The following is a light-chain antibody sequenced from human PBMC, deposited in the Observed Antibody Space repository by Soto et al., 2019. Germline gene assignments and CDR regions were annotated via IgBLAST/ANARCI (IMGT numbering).Light chain of an antibody. V-gene: IGKV1-5*01. CDR1: QSISSW. CDR2: DAS. J-gene: IGKJ1*01. Sequence: DIQMTQSPSTLSASVGDRVTITCRASQSISSWLAWYQQKPGKAPKLLIYDASRLESGVPSRFSGSGSGTEFTLTISSLQPDDFATDYCQQYNSYSKTFGQGTKVEIK. CDR3: QQYNSYSKT.